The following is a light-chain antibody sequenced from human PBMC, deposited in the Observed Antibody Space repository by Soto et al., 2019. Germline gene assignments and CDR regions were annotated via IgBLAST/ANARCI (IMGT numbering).Light chain of an antibody. CDR3: QYYKESST. Sequence: DIQMTQSPSTLSASVGDRVTITCRASQSISSWLAWYQQKPGRAPKLLIYQASSSEIGVSSRFSGSGSGTEFTLTIISLQPDDFATYYCQYYKESSTFGQGTRLEIK. J-gene: IGKJ1*01. CDR1: QSISSW. V-gene: IGKV1-5*03. CDR2: QAS.